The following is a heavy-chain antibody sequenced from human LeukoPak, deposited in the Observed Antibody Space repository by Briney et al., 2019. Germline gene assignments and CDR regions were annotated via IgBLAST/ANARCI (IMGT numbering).Heavy chain of an antibody. D-gene: IGHD1-26*01. Sequence: PGGSLRLSCVASGFTFSNYAMSWVRQAPGKGLEWVSAISGSGGSTYYADSVKGRFTISRDNSKNTLYLQMNSLRAEDTAVYYCAKDRISGSDYFDYWGQGTLVTVSS. CDR1: GFTFSNYA. CDR3: AKDRISGSDYFDY. CDR2: ISGSGGST. J-gene: IGHJ4*02. V-gene: IGHV3-23*01.